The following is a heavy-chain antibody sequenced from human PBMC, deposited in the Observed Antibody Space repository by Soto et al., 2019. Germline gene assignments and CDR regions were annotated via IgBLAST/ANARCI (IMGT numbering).Heavy chain of an antibody. CDR3: ARDSFSSDGVFDY. CDR2: IKQDGSEK. J-gene: IGHJ4*02. D-gene: IGHD3-22*01. V-gene: IGHV3-7*01. CDR1: GFTFSSYG. Sequence: PGGSLRLSCAASGFTFSSYGMHWVRQAPGKGLEWVANIKQDGSEKYYVDSVKGRFTISRDNAKNSLYLQMNSLRAEDTAVYYCARDSFSSDGVFDYWGQGTLVTVSS.